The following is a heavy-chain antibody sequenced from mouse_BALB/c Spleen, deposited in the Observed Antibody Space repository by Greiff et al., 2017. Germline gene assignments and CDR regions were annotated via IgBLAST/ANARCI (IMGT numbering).Heavy chain of an antibody. CDR3: VSSASAWFAY. Sequence: DVQLVESGPGLVKPSQSLSLTCTVTGYSITSDYAWNWIRQFPGNKLEWMGYISYSGSTSYNPSLKSRISITRDTSKNQFFLQLNSVTTEDTATYYCVSSASAWFAYWGQGTLVTVSA. J-gene: IGHJ3*01. CDR2: ISYSGST. V-gene: IGHV3-2*02. D-gene: IGHD3-1*01. CDR1: GYSITSDYA.